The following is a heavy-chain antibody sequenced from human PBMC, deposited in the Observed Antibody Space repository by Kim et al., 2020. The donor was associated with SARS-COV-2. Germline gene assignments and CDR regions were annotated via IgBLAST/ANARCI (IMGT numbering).Heavy chain of an antibody. D-gene: IGHD6-19*01. CDR2: ISSSSSYI. CDR3: ARDPSGGLGPELDY. Sequence: GGSLRLSCAASGFTFSSYSMNWVRQAPGKGLEWVSSISSSSSYIYYADSVKGRFTISRDNAKNSLYLQMNSLRAEDTAVYYCARDPSGGLGPELDYWGQGTLVTVSS. J-gene: IGHJ4*02. V-gene: IGHV3-21*01. CDR1: GFTFSSYS.